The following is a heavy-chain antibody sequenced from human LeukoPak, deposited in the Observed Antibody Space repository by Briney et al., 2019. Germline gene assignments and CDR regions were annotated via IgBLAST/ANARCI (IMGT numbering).Heavy chain of an antibody. CDR2: IGAGGTNT. D-gene: IGHD7-27*01. CDR3: AKDSGRLGGRGGFDF. Sequence: PGGSLRLSCASSGFTFSSYAMTWLRQAPGKGLEWVSSIGAGGTNTYYADSVAGRFTISRDNSYNTLSLQMNGLRVEDTAVYFCAKDSGRLGGRGGFDFCGQGTMVTVSS. CDR1: GFTFSSYA. J-gene: IGHJ3*01. V-gene: IGHV3-23*01.